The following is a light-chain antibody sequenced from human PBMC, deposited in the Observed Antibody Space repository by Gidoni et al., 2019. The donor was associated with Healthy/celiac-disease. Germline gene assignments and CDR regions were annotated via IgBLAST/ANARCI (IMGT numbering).Light chain of an antibody. V-gene: IGKV3-15*01. CDR2: GAS. J-gene: IGKJ1*01. CDR3: QQYNNWPPWT. CDR1: QLVGSN. Sequence: IVMPQSPATLSVSPGERATLTCRASQLVGSNLAWYQQKPGQAPRLLSHGASTRATGIPARFSGSGSGTEFTLTISSLQSEDFAVYYCQQYNNWPPWTFGHXTKVEIK.